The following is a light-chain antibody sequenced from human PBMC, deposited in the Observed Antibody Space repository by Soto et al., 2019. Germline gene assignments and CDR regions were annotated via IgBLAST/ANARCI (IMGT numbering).Light chain of an antibody. Sequence: QTVVTQEPSLTVSPGGTVTLTCASSTGTVTSGHYPNWLQQKPGQAPRALIYSTDTRHSWTPARFSGSLLGGKAALTLSGVQPDDEAYYYCLLYDGGAVVFGGGTKLTVL. CDR1: TGTVTSGHY. CDR3: LLYDGGAVV. J-gene: IGLJ2*01. V-gene: IGLV7-43*01. CDR2: STD.